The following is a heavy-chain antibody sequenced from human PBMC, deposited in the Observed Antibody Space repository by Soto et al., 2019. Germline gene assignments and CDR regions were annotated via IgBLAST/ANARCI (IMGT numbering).Heavy chain of an antibody. CDR3: ARLRIATNNYKWFDP. CDR1: GAALNSGNYY. CDR2: IYVTGAA. Sequence: SETLSLTCSVSGAALNSGNYYWSWIRQVPGKGLEWIGHIYVTGAADYNPSLRDRITISQDTSERQFSLNLRLVTAADTAVYYCARLRIATNNYKWFDPWGQGPLVTVYS. D-gene: IGHD2-21*01. J-gene: IGHJ5*02. V-gene: IGHV4-31*03.